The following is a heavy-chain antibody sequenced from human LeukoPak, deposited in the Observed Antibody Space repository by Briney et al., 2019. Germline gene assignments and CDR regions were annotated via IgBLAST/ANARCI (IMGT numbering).Heavy chain of an antibody. CDR2: INPSGGST. CDR3: ARTLWGVYFDY. Sequence: ASVKVSCKASGYTFTRYDINWVRQAPGQGLEWMGIINPSGGSTSYAQKFQGRVTMTRDTSTSTVYMELSSLRSEDTAVYYCARTLWGVYFDYWGQGTLVTVSS. D-gene: IGHD3-16*01. J-gene: IGHJ4*02. V-gene: IGHV1-46*01. CDR1: GYTFTRYD.